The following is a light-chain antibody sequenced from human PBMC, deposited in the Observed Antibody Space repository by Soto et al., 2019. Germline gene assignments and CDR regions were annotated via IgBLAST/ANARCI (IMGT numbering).Light chain of an antibody. J-gene: IGKJ1*01. Sequence: IVLTQSPGPLSLSPGERATLSCRASQSVSSSYLAWYQQKPGQAPRLLIYGASSRATGFPDRFSGSGSGTDFTLTISRLEPEDFAVYYCQQYGSSPWTFGQGTKVEIK. V-gene: IGKV3-20*01. CDR3: QQYGSSPWT. CDR2: GAS. CDR1: QSVSSSY.